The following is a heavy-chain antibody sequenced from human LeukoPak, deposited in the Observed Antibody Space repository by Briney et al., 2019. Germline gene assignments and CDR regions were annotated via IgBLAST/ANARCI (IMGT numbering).Heavy chain of an antibody. CDR3: ARFSGKLGIVVVIGRNWYFDL. CDR2: ISSSSSYI. D-gene: IGHD3-22*01. Sequence: GGSLRLSCAASGFTFSSYSMNWVRQAPGKGLEWVSSISSSSSYIYYADSVKGRFTISRDNAKNSLYLQMNSLRAEDTAVYYCARFSGKLGIVVVIGRNWYFDLWGRGTLVTVSS. J-gene: IGHJ2*01. V-gene: IGHV3-21*01. CDR1: GFTFSSYS.